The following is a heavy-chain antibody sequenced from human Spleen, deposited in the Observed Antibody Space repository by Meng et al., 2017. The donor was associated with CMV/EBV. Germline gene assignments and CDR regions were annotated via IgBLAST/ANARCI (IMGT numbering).Heavy chain of an antibody. CDR3: ARDRDVYQVPGVNVFNI. D-gene: IGHD5-24*01. V-gene: IGHV3-21*06. CDR2: ISSSAKYI. J-gene: IGHJ3*02. Sequence: FRAYPMHWVRRAPGRGLEWVSSISSSAKYIYYADTMTGRFTISRDNAKNSLYLQMNSLGVEDTAVYFCARDRDVYQVPGVNVFNICGQGTVVTVSS. CDR1: FRAYP.